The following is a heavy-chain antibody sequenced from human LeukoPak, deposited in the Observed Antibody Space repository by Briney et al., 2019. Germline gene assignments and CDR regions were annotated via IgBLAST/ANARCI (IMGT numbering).Heavy chain of an antibody. Sequence: GGSLRLSCAASGFTFSSYAMSWVRQAPGKGLEWVSGIRDTGGTTYYTDSVKGRFTISRDNSKNTLDLQMDSLRAEDTAIYCCVKARGYSSSSSFDYWGQGTLVTVSS. V-gene: IGHV3-23*01. D-gene: IGHD6-13*01. CDR1: GFTFSSYA. CDR3: VKARGYSSSSSFDY. CDR2: IRDTGGTT. J-gene: IGHJ4*02.